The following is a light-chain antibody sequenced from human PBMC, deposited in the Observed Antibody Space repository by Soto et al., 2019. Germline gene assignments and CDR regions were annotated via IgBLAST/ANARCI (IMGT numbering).Light chain of an antibody. J-gene: IGKJ1*01. CDR2: AAS. CDR3: QQSYSTPWT. Sequence: DIQMTQSPSSLSASVGDRVTITCRASQSISSYLNWYQQKPGKAPKLLIYAASSLQHGVPSRFSGSGSGTDFTLTISSLQPEDFATYYWQQSYSTPWTFGQGTKVEIK. CDR1: QSISSY. V-gene: IGKV1-39*01.